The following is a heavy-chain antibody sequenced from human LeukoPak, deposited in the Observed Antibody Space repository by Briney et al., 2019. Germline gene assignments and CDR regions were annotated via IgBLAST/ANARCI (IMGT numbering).Heavy chain of an antibody. Sequence: SGGSLRLSCAASGFAFSNYAMHWVRQAPGKGLEWVAVISYDGSNKYYADSVKGRFTISRDNSKNTLYLQMNSLRAEDTAVYYCARDSVGATNYFDYWGQGTLVTVSS. CDR1: GFAFSNYA. D-gene: IGHD1-26*01. CDR2: ISYDGSNK. V-gene: IGHV3-30-3*01. CDR3: ARDSVGATNYFDY. J-gene: IGHJ4*02.